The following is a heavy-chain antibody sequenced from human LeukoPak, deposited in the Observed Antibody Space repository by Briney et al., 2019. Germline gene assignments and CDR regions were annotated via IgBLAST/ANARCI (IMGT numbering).Heavy chain of an antibody. CDR3: AKVGPTYDFWSGPLG. Sequence: RASVKVSCKVSGYTLTELSMHWVRQAPGKGLEWMGGFDPEDGETIYAQKFQGRVTMTEDTSTDTAYMELSSLRSEDTAVYYCAKVGPTYDFWSGPLGWGQGTLVTVSS. V-gene: IGHV1-24*01. CDR1: GYTLTELS. D-gene: IGHD3-3*01. J-gene: IGHJ4*02. CDR2: FDPEDGET.